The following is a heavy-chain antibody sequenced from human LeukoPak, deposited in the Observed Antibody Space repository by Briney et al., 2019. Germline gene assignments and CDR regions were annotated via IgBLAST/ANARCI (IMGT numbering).Heavy chain of an antibody. CDR3: AKGSFDA. Sequence: GGSLRLSCAASGLNVGTYAMSWVRQAPGRGLEWVSCINTGETTFYADSVKGRFTISRDNSNLYLHMTSLRDEDTALYYCAKGSFDAWGQGTVVIVSS. J-gene: IGHJ3*01. V-gene: IGHV3-23*01. CDR2: INTGETT. CDR1: GLNVGTYA.